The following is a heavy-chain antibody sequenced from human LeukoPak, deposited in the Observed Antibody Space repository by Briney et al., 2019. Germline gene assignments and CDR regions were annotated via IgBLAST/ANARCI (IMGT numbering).Heavy chain of an antibody. CDR1: GFTFSSYG. J-gene: IGHJ5*02. CDR3: ARAITGDLHNWFDP. V-gene: IGHV3-33*01. Sequence: PGGSLRVSCAASGFTFSSYGMHWVRQAPGKGLEWVAVIWYEGSNKYYADSVKGRFTISRDNSKNTLYLQMNSLRVEDTAVYYCARAITGDLHNWFDPWGQGTLVTVSS. D-gene: IGHD7-27*01. CDR2: IWYEGSNK.